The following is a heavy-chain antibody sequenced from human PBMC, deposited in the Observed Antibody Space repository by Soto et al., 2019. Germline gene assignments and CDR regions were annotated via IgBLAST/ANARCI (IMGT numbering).Heavy chain of an antibody. D-gene: IGHD2-2*02. V-gene: IGHV1-69*06. CDR3: ARDCSSTSCYKARDYYYGMDV. CDR2: IIPIFGTA. Sequence: ASVKVSCKASGGTFSSYAISWVRQAPGQGLEWMGGIIPIFGTANYAQKFQGRVTITADKSTSTAYMELSSLRSEDTAVYYCARDCSSTSCYKARDYYYGMDVWGQGTTVTVSS. J-gene: IGHJ6*02. CDR1: GGTFSSYA.